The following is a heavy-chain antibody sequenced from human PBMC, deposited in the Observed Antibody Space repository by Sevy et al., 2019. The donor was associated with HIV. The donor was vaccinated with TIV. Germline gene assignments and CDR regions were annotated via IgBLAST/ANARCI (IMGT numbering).Heavy chain of an antibody. J-gene: IGHJ5*02. CDR1: DGSFSGYY. Sequence: SQTLSLTCAVHDGSFSGYYWNWIRQLPGKGLEWIGEINESGITYYSPSLKSRVAISVDTSKKQFSLKLNSVTAADTALYFCARSPPVVVVPGAPSWLDPWGQGTLVTVSS. V-gene: IGHV4-34*01. D-gene: IGHD2-2*01. CDR3: ARSPPVVVVPGAPSWLDP. CDR2: INESGIT.